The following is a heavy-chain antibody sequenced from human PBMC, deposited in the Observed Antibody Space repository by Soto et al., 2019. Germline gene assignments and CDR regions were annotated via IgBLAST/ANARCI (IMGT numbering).Heavy chain of an antibody. J-gene: IGHJ3*02. CDR1: GGSVSSDSYN. V-gene: IGHV4-39*01. CDR3: ARFHGNAFNI. Sequence: QLQLQESGPGLVKPSETLSLTCTVSGGSVSSDSYNWDWIRQPPGKGLEWIGTNYYSGSTDYNPSLKSRVTICEDTSNHQFSLKVTSVTAADKAVYYCARFHGNAFNIWGRGATVTVS. CDR2: NYYSGST.